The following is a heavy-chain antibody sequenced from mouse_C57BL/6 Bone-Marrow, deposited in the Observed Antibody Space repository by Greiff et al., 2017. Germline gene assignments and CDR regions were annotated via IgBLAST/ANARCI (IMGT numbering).Heavy chain of an antibody. D-gene: IGHD1-1*01. V-gene: IGHV1-20*01. CDR3: ARSYYYGSSSHWYFYV. CDR2: INPYNGDT. Sequence: VQLKQSGPELVKPGDSVKISCKASGYSFTGYFMNWVMQSHGKSLEWIGRINPYNGDTFSNQKFKGKATLTVDKSSSTAHMELRSLTSEDSAVYYCARSYYYGSSSHWYFYVWGTGTTVTVSS. J-gene: IGHJ1*03. CDR1: GYSFTGYF.